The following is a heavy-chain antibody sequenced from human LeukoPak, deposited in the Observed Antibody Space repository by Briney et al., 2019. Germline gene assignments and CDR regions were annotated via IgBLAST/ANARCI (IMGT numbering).Heavy chain of an antibody. D-gene: IGHD3-10*01. CDR1: GGSTGSYY. J-gene: IGHJ4*02. CDR2: IYYSGST. CDR3: VSSYYYGSGSYPQTFDY. Sequence: PSETLSLTCTVSGGSTGSYYWSWIRQPPGKGLEWIGYIYYSGSTNYNPSLKSRVTISVDTSKNQFSLKLSSVTAADTAVYYCVSSYYYGSGSYPQTFDYWGQGTLVTVSS. V-gene: IGHV4-59*01.